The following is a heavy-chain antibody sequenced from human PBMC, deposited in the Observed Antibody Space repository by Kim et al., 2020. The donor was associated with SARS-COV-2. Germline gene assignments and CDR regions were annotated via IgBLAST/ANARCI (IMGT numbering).Heavy chain of an antibody. V-gene: IGHV1-24*01. J-gene: IGHJ5*02. Sequence: ASVKVSCKASGYTLIGLYMHWVRQAPGKGLEWMGGFNPDGGETIYAQKFQDRVTMTRDTSTNTAYMELNSLRSEDTAVYYCATGPAGLGVDIFCFDPCG. D-gene: IGHD5-12*01. CDR3: ATGPAGLGVDIFCFDP. CDR1: GYTLIGLY. CDR2: FNPDGGET.